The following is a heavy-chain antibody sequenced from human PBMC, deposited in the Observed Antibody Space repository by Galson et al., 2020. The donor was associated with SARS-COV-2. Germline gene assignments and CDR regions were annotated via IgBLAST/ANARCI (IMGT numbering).Heavy chain of an antibody. CDR2: ISSGSGTM. Sequence: GESLKISCEASGFTISPYSMSWVRQAPGKGLEWVSYISSGSGTMFYADSLQGRFTISRDDAKNSLYLRMNSLRDDDTAVYYYVRGAPWGFRPDEYWGQGTLVIVSS. D-gene: IGHD3-16*01. V-gene: IGHV3-48*02. J-gene: IGHJ4*02. CDR1: GFTISPYS. CDR3: VRGAPWGFRPDEY.